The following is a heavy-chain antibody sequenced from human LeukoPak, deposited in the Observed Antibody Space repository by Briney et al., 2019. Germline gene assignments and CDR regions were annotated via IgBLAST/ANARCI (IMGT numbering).Heavy chain of an antibody. V-gene: IGHV1-2*02. J-gene: IGHJ5*02. Sequence: GASVKVSCKASGYTFTDYYLHWVRQAPGQGLEWMGWINPNSGDTKYAEKFQVRVTMTRDTSTTTIYMELSRLTSDDTAVYYCGRETESPGYSSALDPWGQGTLVTVSS. D-gene: IGHD1-26*01. CDR3: GRETESPGYSSALDP. CDR1: GYTFTDYY. CDR2: INPNSGDT.